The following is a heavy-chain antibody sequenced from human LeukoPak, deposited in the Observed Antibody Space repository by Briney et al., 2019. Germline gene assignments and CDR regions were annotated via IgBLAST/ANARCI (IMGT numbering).Heavy chain of an antibody. CDR1: GFTLSSYA. J-gene: IGHJ4*02. V-gene: IGHV3-30-3*01. CDR3: AKEQAPRSGRGFGPDYY. Sequence: PGGALRLSRAASGFTLSSYAMHWVRQAPGKGLEGVAIISNDGSNKDCADFVKGRFTISRDNSKNTLYLQMNSRSAEDTAVYYCAKEQAPRSGRGFGPDYYWGQGTLVTVSS. CDR2: ISNDGSNK. D-gene: IGHD3-16*01.